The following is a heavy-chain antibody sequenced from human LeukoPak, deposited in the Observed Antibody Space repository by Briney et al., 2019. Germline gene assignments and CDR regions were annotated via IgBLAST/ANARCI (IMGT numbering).Heavy chain of an antibody. Sequence: SETLSLTCTVSGGSISSYYWSWIRQPPGKGLEWIGYIYYSGSTNYNPSLKSRVTISVDTSKNQFSLKLSSVTAADTAVYYCAREGGSQLWRLKGYYFDYWGQGTLVTVSS. CDR3: AREGGSQLWRLKGYYFDY. CDR2: IYYSGST. CDR1: GGSISSYY. J-gene: IGHJ4*02. V-gene: IGHV4-59*01. D-gene: IGHD5-18*01.